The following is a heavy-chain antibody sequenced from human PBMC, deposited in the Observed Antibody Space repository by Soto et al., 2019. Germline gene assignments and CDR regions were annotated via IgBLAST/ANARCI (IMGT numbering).Heavy chain of an antibody. Sequence: ASVKVSCKASGYTFSSSAMHWVRQAPGQRLEWMGWINAGDNNRKSSQKFQDRVTMTRNTSISTAYMELGSLRSEDTAVYYCARGTGVPAAIRKYWFDPWGQGTLVTVSS. CDR3: ARGTGVPAAIRKYWFDP. CDR2: INAGDNNR. D-gene: IGHD2-2*02. V-gene: IGHV1-3*01. J-gene: IGHJ5*02. CDR1: GYTFSSSA.